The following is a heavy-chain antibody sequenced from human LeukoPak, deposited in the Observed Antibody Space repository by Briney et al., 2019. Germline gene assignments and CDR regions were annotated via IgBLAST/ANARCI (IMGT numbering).Heavy chain of an antibody. D-gene: IGHD6-6*01. CDR3: AREGASSSLDY. V-gene: IGHV4-30-2*01. J-gene: IGHJ4*02. CDR1: GGSISSGGYS. CDR2: IYHSGST. Sequence: SQTLSPTCAVSGGSISSGGYSWSWIRQPPGKGLEWIGYIYHSGSTYYNPSLKSRVTISVDRSKNQFSLKLSSVTAADTAVYYCAREGASSSLDYWGEGTLVTVSS.